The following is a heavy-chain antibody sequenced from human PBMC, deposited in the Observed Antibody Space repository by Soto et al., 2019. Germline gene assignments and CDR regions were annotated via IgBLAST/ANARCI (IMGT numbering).Heavy chain of an antibody. D-gene: IGHD6-13*01. J-gene: IGHJ4*02. CDR3: ARDGLHAAGPFDY. Sequence: QVQLVQSGAEVKKPGSSVKVSCKASGGTFSSYTISWVRQAPGQGLEWMGRIIPILGIANYAHKFQGRVTITADKSTSTAYMELSSLGSEDTAVYYWARDGLHAAGPFDYWGQGTLVTVSS. CDR2: IIPILGIA. CDR1: GGTFSSYT. V-gene: IGHV1-69*08.